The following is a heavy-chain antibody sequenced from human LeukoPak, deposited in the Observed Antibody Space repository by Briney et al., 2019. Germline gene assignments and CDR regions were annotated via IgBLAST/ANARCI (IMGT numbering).Heavy chain of an antibody. V-gene: IGHV4-59*11. CDR1: GGSINSHY. Sequence: SETLSLTCTVSGGSINSHYWSWIRQPPGKGLEGIGDIYYSGSTNYNPSLKSRVTISVDMPKNQFSLKLRSVTAADTAVYYCAREAYYDSSAYYRHFDYWGQGTLVTVSS. CDR2: IYYSGST. CDR3: AREAYYDSSAYYRHFDY. D-gene: IGHD3-22*01. J-gene: IGHJ4*02.